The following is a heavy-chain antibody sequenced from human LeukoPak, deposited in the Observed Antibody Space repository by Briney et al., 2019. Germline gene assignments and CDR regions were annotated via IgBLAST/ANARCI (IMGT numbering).Heavy chain of an antibody. CDR1: GFNVNNNY. CDR3: AREYYDSSGSPYFDY. D-gene: IGHD3-22*01. CDR2: IYSGGST. Sequence: GGSLRLSCAASGFNVNNNYMNWVRQAPGKGLEWVSVIYSGGSTYYADSVKGRFTISRDISNNTLYLQMNSLRAEDTAVYYCAREYYDSSGSPYFDYWGQGTLVTVSS. J-gene: IGHJ4*02. V-gene: IGHV3-66*01.